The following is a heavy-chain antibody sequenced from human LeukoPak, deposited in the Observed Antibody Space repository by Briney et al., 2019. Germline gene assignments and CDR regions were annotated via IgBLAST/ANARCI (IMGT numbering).Heavy chain of an antibody. CDR3: ARRDSGFDY. D-gene: IGHD3-3*01. Sequence: SETLSLTCAVYGGSFSGYYWSWIRQPPGKGLEWIGEINHSRSTNYNPSLKSRVTISVDTSKNQFSLKLSSVTAADTAVYYCARRDSGFDYWRQGTLVTVSS. CDR2: INHSRST. J-gene: IGHJ4*02. V-gene: IGHV4-34*01. CDR1: GGSFSGYY.